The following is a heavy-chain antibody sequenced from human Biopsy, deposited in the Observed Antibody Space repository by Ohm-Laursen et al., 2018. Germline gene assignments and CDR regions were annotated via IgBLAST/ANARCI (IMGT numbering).Heavy chain of an antibody. V-gene: IGHV4-39*01. Sequence: GTLSLTCPVSGGSISNNNYHWGWIRQPPGKGLEWIGSIFYRGSTHYKPSLKSRVNISVDTSKNQFSLKLNSVTAADTAVYYCARDYGTSGYYYVSWGQGTLVTVSS. CDR3: ARDYGTSGYYYVS. CDR2: IFYRGST. CDR1: GGSISNNNYH. D-gene: IGHD3-22*01. J-gene: IGHJ5*02.